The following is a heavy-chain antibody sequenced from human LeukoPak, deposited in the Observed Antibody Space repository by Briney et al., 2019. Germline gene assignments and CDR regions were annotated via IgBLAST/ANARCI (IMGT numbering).Heavy chain of an antibody. CDR1: GFTFSDQS. CDR3: ATLTTAGLDY. V-gene: IGHV3-21*01. D-gene: IGHD4-17*01. Sequence: GGSLRLSCAASGFTFSDQSMNWVRQAPGKGLEWVSSISGNSLHIFYADSVKGRFTISRDNAKNTLYLQMNSLRAEDTAVYYCATLTTAGLDYWGQGTLVTVSS. CDR2: ISGNSLHI. J-gene: IGHJ4*02.